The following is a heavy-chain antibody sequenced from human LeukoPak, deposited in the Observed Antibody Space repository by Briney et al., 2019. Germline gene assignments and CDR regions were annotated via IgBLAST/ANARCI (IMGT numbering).Heavy chain of an antibody. CDR1: GYAFDTSG. V-gene: IGHV1-18*01. CDR2: TNDLGTNI. CDR3: ARAVIVGTPRNYYYYMDV. J-gene: IGHJ6*03. Sequence: ASVKVSCKASGYAFDTSGITWVRQAPGQGLEWVGWTNDLGTNIKYAQNVQDRVSMTTFTSTNTAFLELKNLTSDDTAVYFGARAVIVGTPRNYYYYMDVWGNGTAVIVSS. D-gene: IGHD1-26*01.